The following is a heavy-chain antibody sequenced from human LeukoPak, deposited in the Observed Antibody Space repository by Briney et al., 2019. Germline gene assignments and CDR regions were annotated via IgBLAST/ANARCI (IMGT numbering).Heavy chain of an antibody. Sequence: GGSLRLSCAASGFTVSSNYMCWVRQVPGKGPEWVSVIYSGGTTYYADSVKGRFTISRDNSKNTVYLQMNSLRAEDTAVYYCARADSRGSFYFDYWGQGTLVTVSS. CDR1: GFTVSSNY. J-gene: IGHJ4*02. V-gene: IGHV3-66*01. D-gene: IGHD6-19*01. CDR3: ARADSRGSFYFDY. CDR2: IYSGGTT.